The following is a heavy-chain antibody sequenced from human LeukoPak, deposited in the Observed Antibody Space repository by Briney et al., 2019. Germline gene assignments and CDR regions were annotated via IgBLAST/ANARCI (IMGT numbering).Heavy chain of an antibody. V-gene: IGHV3-23*01. D-gene: IGHD3-10*02. CDR3: AELGITMIGGV. Sequence: GGSLRLSCSASGFTFSSFAMNWVRQAPGKGLEWVSTISASGGRTYYADSLRGRFTTFRDNSKKTVDLQMNSLRVEDTAVYYCAELGITMIGGVWGKGTTVTISS. CDR2: ISASGGRT. J-gene: IGHJ6*04. CDR1: GFTFSSFA.